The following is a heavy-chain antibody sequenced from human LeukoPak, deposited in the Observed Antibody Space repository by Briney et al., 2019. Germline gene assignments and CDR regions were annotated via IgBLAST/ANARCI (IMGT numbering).Heavy chain of an antibody. J-gene: IGHJ4*02. Sequence: PGGSLRLSCAASGFTVSSNYMSWVRQAPGKGLEWVSVIYSGGSTYYADSVKGRFTISRDNAKNTLYLQMNSLRAEDTAVYYCARGPPGIAAATLLHYWGQGTLVTVSS. CDR2: IYSGGST. V-gene: IGHV3-66*01. D-gene: IGHD6-13*01. CDR3: ARGPPGIAAATLLHY. CDR1: GFTVSSNY.